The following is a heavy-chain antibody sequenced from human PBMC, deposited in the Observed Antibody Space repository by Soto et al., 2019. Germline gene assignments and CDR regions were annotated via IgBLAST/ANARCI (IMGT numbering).Heavy chain of an antibody. CDR1: GYTFTGYY. Sequence: ASVKVSCKASGYTFTGYYMHWVRQAPGQGLEWMGWINPNSGGTNYAQKFQGRVTMTRDTSISTAYMELSRLRSDDTAVYYCARSCSGSYFFLGWFDPWGQGTLVTVSS. J-gene: IGHJ5*02. V-gene: IGHV1-2*02. CDR3: ARSCSGSYFFLGWFDP. CDR2: INPNSGGT. D-gene: IGHD1-26*01.